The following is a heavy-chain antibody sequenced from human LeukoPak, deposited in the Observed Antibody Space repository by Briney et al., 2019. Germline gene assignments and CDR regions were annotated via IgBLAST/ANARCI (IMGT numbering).Heavy chain of an antibody. J-gene: IGHJ6*02. Sequence: GRSLRLSCAASGFTFSSYAMHWVRQAPGKGLEWVAVISYDGSNKYYADSVKGRFTISRDNSKNTLYLQMNSPRAEDTAVYYCAREMEYCSSTSCYFHGMDVWGQGTTVTVSS. CDR2: ISYDGSNK. CDR3: AREMEYCSSTSCYFHGMDV. D-gene: IGHD2-2*01. CDR1: GFTFSSYA. V-gene: IGHV3-30-3*01.